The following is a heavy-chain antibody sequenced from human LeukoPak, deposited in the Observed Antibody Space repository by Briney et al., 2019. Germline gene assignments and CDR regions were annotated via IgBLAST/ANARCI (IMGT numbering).Heavy chain of an antibody. V-gene: IGHV4-39*01. D-gene: IGHD5-24*01. CDR2: IYYSGST. Sequence: SETLSLTCTVSGGSISSSSYYWGWIRQPPGKGLEWIGSIYYSGSTYYNPSLKSRVTISVDTSKNQFSLKLSSVTAADTAVYYCARIKPEMVYYYMDVWGKGTTVTVSS. CDR3: ARIKPEMVYYYMDV. CDR1: GGSISSSSYY. J-gene: IGHJ6*03.